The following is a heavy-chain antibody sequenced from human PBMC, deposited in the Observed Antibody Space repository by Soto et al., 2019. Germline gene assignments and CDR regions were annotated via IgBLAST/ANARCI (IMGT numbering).Heavy chain of an antibody. Sequence: ASVKVSCKASGYTFTSYGISWVRQAPGQGLEWMGWISAYIGNTNYAQKLQGSVTMTTDTSTSTAFIELRSLSSDFTAVYYCVCGWSYSWYAVDYWGQGTLVTVSS. D-gene: IGHD1-26*01. V-gene: IGHV1-18*01. J-gene: IGHJ4*02. CDR3: VCGWSYSWYAVDY. CDR2: ISAYIGNT. CDR1: GYTFTSYG.